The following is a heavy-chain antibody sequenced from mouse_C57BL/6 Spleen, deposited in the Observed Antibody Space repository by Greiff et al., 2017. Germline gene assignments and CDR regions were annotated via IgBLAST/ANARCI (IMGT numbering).Heavy chain of an antibody. CDR1: GFTFSDYG. CDR2: ISSGSSTI. J-gene: IGHJ4*01. V-gene: IGHV5-17*01. CDR3: ARKGNDVYAMDY. Sequence: EVKLVESGGGLVKPGGSLKLSCAASGFTFSDYGMHWVRQAPEKGLEWVAYISSGSSTIYYADTVKGRFTISRDNAKNTLFLQMTSLRSEDTAMYYFARKGNDVYAMDYWGQGTSVTVSS. D-gene: IGHD2-2*01.